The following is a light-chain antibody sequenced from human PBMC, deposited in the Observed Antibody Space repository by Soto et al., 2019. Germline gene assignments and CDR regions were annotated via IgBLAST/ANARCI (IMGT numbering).Light chain of an antibody. CDR1: QAISSS. Sequence: DIQLTQYPSFLSASVGDRVTITCRASQAISSSLAWYQHNPGKATKLLIYAASTLQNGVPSSFSGSGSGTEFTLTISSMQPEDFATYYCQHLNDYRYTFGQRTNVEIK. CDR3: QHLNDYRYT. V-gene: IGKV1-9*01. J-gene: IGKJ2*01. CDR2: AAS.